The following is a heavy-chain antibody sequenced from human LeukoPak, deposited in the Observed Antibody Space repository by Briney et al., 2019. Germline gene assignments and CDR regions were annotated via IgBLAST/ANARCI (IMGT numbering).Heavy chain of an antibody. CDR2: IYHSGST. CDR1: GYSISSGYY. CDR3: AGGGDYDSSGYSFDY. J-gene: IGHJ4*02. Sequence: SETLSLTCAVSGYSISSGYYWGWIRQPPGKGLEWIGSIYHSGSTYYNPSLKSRVTISVDTSKNQFSLKLSSVTAADTTVYYCAGGGDYDSSGYSFDYWGQGTLVTVSS. V-gene: IGHV4-38-2*01. D-gene: IGHD3-22*01.